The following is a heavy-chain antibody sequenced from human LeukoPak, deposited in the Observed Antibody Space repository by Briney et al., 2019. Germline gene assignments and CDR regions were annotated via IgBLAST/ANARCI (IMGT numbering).Heavy chain of an antibody. V-gene: IGHV3-21*01. CDR3: ARDRWLQSQRYFDY. D-gene: IGHD5-24*01. CDR2: ISTSSSYI. CDR1: GFTFSRYS. Sequence: GGSLRLSCAASGFTFSRYSMNWVRQAPGKGLEWVSSISTSSSYIYYADSVKGRFTISRDNAKNSLYVQMDSLRAEDTAVYYCARDRWLQSQRYFDYWGQGILVTVSS. J-gene: IGHJ4*02.